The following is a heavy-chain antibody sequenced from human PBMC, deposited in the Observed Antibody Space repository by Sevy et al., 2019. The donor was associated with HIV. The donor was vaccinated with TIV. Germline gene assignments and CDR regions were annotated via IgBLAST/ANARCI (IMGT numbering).Heavy chain of an antibody. CDR1: GGSFSNFP. V-gene: IGHV1-69*13. J-gene: IGHJ3*02. CDR2: IISKFGTT. CDR3: ASDIPDYVSGYYSVDAFDI. D-gene: IGHD3-22*01. Sequence: ASVKVSCKASGGSFSNFPVSWVRQAPGQGLEWMGMIISKFGTTDYAQKFQGRVTITADESTTTAYMELTSLRSEDTAVYYCASDIPDYVSGYYSVDAFDIWGQGTKVTVSS.